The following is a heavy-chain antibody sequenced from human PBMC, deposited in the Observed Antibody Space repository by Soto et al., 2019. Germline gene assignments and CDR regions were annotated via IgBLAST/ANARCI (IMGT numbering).Heavy chain of an antibody. CDR2: IIPIFGTA. V-gene: IGHV1-69*13. Sequence: ASVKVSCKASGGTFSSYAISWVRQAPGQGLEWMGGIIPIFGTANYAQKFQGRVTITADESTSTAYMELSSLRSEDPAVYYCARAVYAVTTTGGSSMDVWGQGTTVTVSS. J-gene: IGHJ6*02. CDR3: ARAVYAVTTTGGSSMDV. CDR1: GGTFSSYA. D-gene: IGHD4-17*01.